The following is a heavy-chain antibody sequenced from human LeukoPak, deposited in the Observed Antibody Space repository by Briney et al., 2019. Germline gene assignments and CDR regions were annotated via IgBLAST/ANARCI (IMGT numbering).Heavy chain of an antibody. CDR3: ARVGFYDYVWGSYRYGYFDY. D-gene: IGHD3-16*02. CDR1: GFTVSSNY. CDR2: IYSGGST. V-gene: IGHV3-66*01. Sequence: GGSLRLSCAASGFTVSSNYMSWVRQAPGKGLEWVSVIYSGGSTYYADSVKGRFTISRDNSKNTLYLQMNSLRAEDTAVYYCARVGFYDYVWGSYRYGYFDYWGQGTLVTVSS. J-gene: IGHJ4*02.